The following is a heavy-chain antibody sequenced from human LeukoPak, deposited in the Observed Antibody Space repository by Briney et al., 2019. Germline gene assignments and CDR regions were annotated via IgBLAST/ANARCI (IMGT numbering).Heavy chain of an antibody. J-gene: IGHJ4*02. CDR2: INGSGGST. Sequence: PGGSLRLSCAASGFTFSSYAMSWVRQAPGKGLEWVSAINGSGGSTYYADSVKGRFTISRDNSKNTLYLQMNSLRAEDTAVYYCAKRYYDSSTFDYWGQGTLVTVSS. CDR3: AKRYYDSSTFDY. V-gene: IGHV3-23*01. D-gene: IGHD3-22*01. CDR1: GFTFSSYA.